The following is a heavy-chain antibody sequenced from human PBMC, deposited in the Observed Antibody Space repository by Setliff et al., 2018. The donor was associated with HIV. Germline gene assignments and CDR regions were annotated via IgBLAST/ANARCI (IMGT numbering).Heavy chain of an antibody. CDR2: INPNSGGT. Sequence: ASVKVSCKASGYTFTDYYMHWVRQAPGQGLEWMGWINPNSGGTKYAQTFQGRVTVTRDTSINTAYMDLSRLRSDDTAIYYCARPLRTRSATDPFHIWGQVTPVTVSS. V-gene: IGHV1-2*02. CDR3: ARPLRTRSATDPFHI. J-gene: IGHJ3*02. CDR1: GYTFTDYY. D-gene: IGHD6-25*01.